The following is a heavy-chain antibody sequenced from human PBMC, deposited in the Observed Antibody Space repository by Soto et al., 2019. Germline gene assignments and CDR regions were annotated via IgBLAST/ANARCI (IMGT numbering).Heavy chain of an antibody. CDR3: ARPAGIAAAGRGWFDP. CDR2: IYPGDSDT. J-gene: IGHJ5*02. D-gene: IGHD6-13*01. Sequence: GESLKISCQGSGYSFTSYWIGWVRQMPGKGLEWMGIIYPGDSDTRYSPSFQGQVTISADKSISTAYLQWSSLKASDTAMYYCARPAGIAAAGRGWFDPWGQGTLVTVSS. CDR1: GYSFTSYW. V-gene: IGHV5-51*01.